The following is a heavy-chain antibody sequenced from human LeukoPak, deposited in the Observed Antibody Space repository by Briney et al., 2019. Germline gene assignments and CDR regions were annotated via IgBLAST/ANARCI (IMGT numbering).Heavy chain of an antibody. CDR2: IYPNTGGT. J-gene: IGHJ5*02. D-gene: IGHD2-15*01. Sequence: ASVKVSCKASGYTFTGYYIHWVRQAPGQGLEWMGRIYPNTGGTNYARKFQGRVTMTRDTSITTAYMELSRLRSDDTAVYYCARAFICSGTSCYSRPRSWFDPWGQGTLVTVSS. CDR1: GYTFTGYY. V-gene: IGHV1-2*06. CDR3: ARAFICSGTSCYSRPRSWFDP.